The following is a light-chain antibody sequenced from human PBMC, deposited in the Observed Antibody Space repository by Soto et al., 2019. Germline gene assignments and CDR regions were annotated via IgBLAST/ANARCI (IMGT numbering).Light chain of an antibody. V-gene: IGKV1-6*01. CDR2: AAS. CDR1: QGIRND. CDR3: LQDYSYPWT. J-gene: IGKJ1*01. Sequence: SSVSVSIRDRVTITCLASQGIRNDLGWYQQKPGKAPKLLIYAASHLHSGVPSRFSGGGSGTDFTLTISSLQPEDFATYNCLQDYSYPWTLGQGAKV.